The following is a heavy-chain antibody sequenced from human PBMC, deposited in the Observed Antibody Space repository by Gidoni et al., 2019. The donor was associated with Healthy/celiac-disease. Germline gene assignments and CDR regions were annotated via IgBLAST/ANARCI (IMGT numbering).Heavy chain of an antibody. Sequence: QVQLVESGGGVVQPGRSMRLSCAASGFTFRSYGMHWVRQAPGKGQEWVAVISYDGSNKYYADSVKGRFTISRDNSKNTLYLQMNSLRAEDTAVYYCAKDAGYCSSTSCLAYYGMDVWGQGTTVTVSS. CDR1: GFTFRSYG. D-gene: IGHD2-2*01. J-gene: IGHJ6*02. CDR3: AKDAGYCSSTSCLAYYGMDV. CDR2: ISYDGSNK. V-gene: IGHV3-30*18.